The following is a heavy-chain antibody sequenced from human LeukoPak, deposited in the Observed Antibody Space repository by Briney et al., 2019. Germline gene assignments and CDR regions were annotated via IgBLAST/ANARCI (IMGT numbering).Heavy chain of an antibody. D-gene: IGHD6-13*01. CDR1: GGSISSYY. Sequence: SETLSLTCTVSGGSISSYYWSWIRQPPGKGLEWIGYIYYSGSTNYNPSLKSRVTISVDTSKNQFSLKLSSVTAADTAVYYCARERRHSSSWCFDYWGQGTLVTVSS. CDR3: ARERRHSSSWCFDY. CDR2: IYYSGST. J-gene: IGHJ4*02. V-gene: IGHV4-59*12.